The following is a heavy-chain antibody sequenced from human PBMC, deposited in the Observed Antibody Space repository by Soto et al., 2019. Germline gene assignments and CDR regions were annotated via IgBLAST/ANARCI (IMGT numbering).Heavy chain of an antibody. CDR2: IYWNDDK. V-gene: IGHV2-5*01. CDR1: AFSLATSGVS. J-gene: IGHJ5*02. D-gene: IGHD1-1*01. CDR3: ADRCPKCTGTSPSCGSFDP. Sequence: SGPTLVNPTQTLTLTCTFSAFSLATSGVSVGWIRQPPGKALEWLALIYWNDDKRYSPSLKNRLTITKDTSKNHMVLQMTNMDPGETDTYYCADRCPKCTGTSPSCGSFDPRGQGTLVTVAS.